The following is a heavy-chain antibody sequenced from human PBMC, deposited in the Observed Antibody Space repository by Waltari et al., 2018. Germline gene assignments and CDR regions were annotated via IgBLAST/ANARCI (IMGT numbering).Heavy chain of an antibody. V-gene: IGHV3-15*01. CDR3: TSDLDRDPLAKYFVGY. Sequence: RQAPGKGLEWVGRIRSQIDGVTTDYAAPVRGRFTISRDDSKQTLYLQMTSLKTDDTAVYYCTSDLDRDPLAKYFVGYWGQGALVTVSS. J-gene: IGHJ4*02. D-gene: IGHD3-9*01. CDR2: IRSQIDGVTT.